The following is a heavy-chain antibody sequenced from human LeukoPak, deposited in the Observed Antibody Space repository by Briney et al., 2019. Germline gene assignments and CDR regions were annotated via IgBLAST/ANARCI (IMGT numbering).Heavy chain of an antibody. CDR3: SRDVSDENGSSSRIHLDS. Sequence: GGSLRLSCAASGFRFRNNWMNWVRQAPGKGLEWVANIKQDGSEKYYVDSVKGRFTISRDNAKNSLFLQMNGLRAEDSAVYYCSRDVSDENGSSSRIHLDSWGQGTLVSVSS. J-gene: IGHJ4*02. CDR2: IKQDGSEK. CDR1: GFRFRNNW. D-gene: IGHD6-6*01. V-gene: IGHV3-7*01.